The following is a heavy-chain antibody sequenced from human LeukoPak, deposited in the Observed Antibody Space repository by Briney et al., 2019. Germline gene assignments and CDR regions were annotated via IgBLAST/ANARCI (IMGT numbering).Heavy chain of an antibody. J-gene: IGHJ4*02. D-gene: IGHD2-8*01. Sequence: QPGGSLRLSCAASRFTFSTYWMHWVRQAPGKGLVWVSRINSDGSSTGYADSVKGRFTISRDNAKNTLYLQMNSLRGEDTAVYYCAKDYGGHCTNGICSKIEYWGQGTLVTVSS. CDR3: AKDYGGHCTNGICSKIEY. V-gene: IGHV3-74*01. CDR1: RFTFSTYW. CDR2: INSDGSST.